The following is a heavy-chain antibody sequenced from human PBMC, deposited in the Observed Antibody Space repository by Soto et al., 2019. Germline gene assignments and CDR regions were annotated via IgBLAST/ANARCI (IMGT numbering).Heavy chain of an antibody. Sequence: GESLKISCKGSGYSFTSYWISWVRQMPGKGLEWMGRIDPSDSYTDYSPSFQGHVTISADKSISTAYLQWSSLKASDTAMYYCARAGQDDSTGHYYSSYGLDVWGQGTTVTVSS. CDR3: ARAGQDDSTGHYYSSYGLDV. D-gene: IGHD3-22*01. CDR2: IDPSDSYT. V-gene: IGHV5-10-1*01. J-gene: IGHJ6*02. CDR1: GYSFTSYW.